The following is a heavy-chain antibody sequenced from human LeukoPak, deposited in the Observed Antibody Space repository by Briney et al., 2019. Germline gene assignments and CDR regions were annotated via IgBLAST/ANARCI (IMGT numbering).Heavy chain of an antibody. CDR1: GGTFSSYA. Sequence: ASVKVSCKASGGTFSSYAISWVRQAPGQGLEWMGGIIPIFGTANYAQKFQGRVTITADESTSTAYMELSSLRSEDTAVYYCARDSEMATMSYYYGMDVWGQGTTVTVSS. CDR3: ARDSEMATMSYYYGMDV. CDR2: IIPIFGTA. V-gene: IGHV1-69*13. D-gene: IGHD5-24*01. J-gene: IGHJ6*02.